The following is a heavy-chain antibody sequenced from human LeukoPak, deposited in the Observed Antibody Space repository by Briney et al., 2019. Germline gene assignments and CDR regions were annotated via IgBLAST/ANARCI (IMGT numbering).Heavy chain of an antibody. Sequence: GGSLRLSCAASGFTFSSYAMSWVRQAPGKGLEWVSAISGSGGSTYYADSVKGRFTISRDNSKNTLYLQMNSLRAEDTAVYYCARGQILGYNVVGTAANTLDFWGQGTLV. CDR3: ARGQILGYNVVGTAANTLDF. J-gene: IGHJ4*02. CDR2: ISGSGGST. D-gene: IGHD2-8*01. CDR1: GFTFSSYA. V-gene: IGHV3-23*01.